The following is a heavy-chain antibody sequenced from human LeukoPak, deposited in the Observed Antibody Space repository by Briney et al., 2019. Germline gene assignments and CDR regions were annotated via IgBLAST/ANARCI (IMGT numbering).Heavy chain of an antibody. J-gene: IGHJ4*02. CDR1: GFTFSSYA. CDR3: ARGSFNWNDPGDY. V-gene: IGHV3-23*01. Sequence: GGSLRLSCAASGFTFSSYAMSWVRQAPGKGLEWVSAISGSGGSTYYADSVKGRFTISRDNSKNTLYLQMNSLRAEDTAVYHCARGSFNWNDPGDYWGQGTLVTVSS. D-gene: IGHD1-20*01. CDR2: ISGSGGST.